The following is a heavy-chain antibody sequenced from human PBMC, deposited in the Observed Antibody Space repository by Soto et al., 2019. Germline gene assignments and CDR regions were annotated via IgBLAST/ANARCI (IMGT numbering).Heavy chain of an antibody. CDR3: AKDRTAVVVNYFDY. Sequence: TGGSLRLSCAASGFTFSSYGMHWVRQAPGKGLEWVAVISYDGSNKYYADSVKGRFTISRDNSKNTLYLQMNSLRAEDTAVYYCAKDRTAVVVNYFDYWGQGTLVTVSS. CDR2: ISYDGSNK. V-gene: IGHV3-30*18. J-gene: IGHJ4*02. CDR1: GFTFSSYG. D-gene: IGHD3-22*01.